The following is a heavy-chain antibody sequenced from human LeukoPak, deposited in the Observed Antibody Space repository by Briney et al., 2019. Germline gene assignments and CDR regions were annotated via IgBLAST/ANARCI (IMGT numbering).Heavy chain of an antibody. CDR3: ATTPYYYDSSGYY. Sequence: SETLSLTCTVSGGSISSGTYYWGWIRQPPGKGLEWIGSIYYSGTTYYNPSLKSRVTISVDTSKNQFSLKLSSVTAADTAVYYCATTPYYYDSSGYYWGQGTLVTVSS. CDR2: IYYSGTT. D-gene: IGHD3-22*01. V-gene: IGHV4-39*01. J-gene: IGHJ4*02. CDR1: GGSISSGTYY.